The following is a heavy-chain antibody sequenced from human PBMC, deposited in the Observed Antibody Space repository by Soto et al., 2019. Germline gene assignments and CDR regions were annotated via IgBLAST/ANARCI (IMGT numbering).Heavy chain of an antibody. Sequence: PGGSLRLSCAASGFTFSSYEMNWVRQAPGKGLERGSYISSSGRTIYYADSVKGRVTISRDNAKNSLYLQMNSLRAEDTAVYYCARDRVGTMIVVVITPADRYFDLWGRGTLVTVSS. J-gene: IGHJ2*01. D-gene: IGHD3-22*01. CDR2: ISSSGRTI. CDR1: GFTFSSYE. V-gene: IGHV3-48*03. CDR3: ARDRVGTMIVVVITPADRYFDL.